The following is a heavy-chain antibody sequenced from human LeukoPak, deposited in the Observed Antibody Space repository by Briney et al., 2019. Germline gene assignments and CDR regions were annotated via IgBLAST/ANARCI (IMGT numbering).Heavy chain of an antibody. CDR3: AISPWTTVTTGGNY. CDR1: GYTLTELS. D-gene: IGHD4-17*01. Sequence: ASVKVSCKVSGYTLTELSMHWVRQAPGKGLEWMGGFDPEDGETIYAQKFQGRVTMTEDTSTDTAYMELSSLRSEDTAVYYCAISPWTTVTTGGNYWGQGTLVTVSS. CDR2: FDPEDGET. V-gene: IGHV1-24*01. J-gene: IGHJ4*02.